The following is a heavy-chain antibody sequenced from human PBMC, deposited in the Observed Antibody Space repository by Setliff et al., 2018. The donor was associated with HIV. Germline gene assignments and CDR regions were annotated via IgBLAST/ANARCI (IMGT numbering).Heavy chain of an antibody. Sequence: GASVKVSCKASGYTFISYGISWVRQAPGQGLEWIGWISTYNGKTNYAQKVQGRVTFIRDTSASTAYMELSSLRSEDTAVYYCARLRIGSSSWRQLDYWGQGTLVTVSS. D-gene: IGHD6-13*01. CDR3: ARLRIGSSSWRQLDY. J-gene: IGHJ4*02. CDR2: ISTYNGKT. V-gene: IGHV1-18*01. CDR1: GYTFISYG.